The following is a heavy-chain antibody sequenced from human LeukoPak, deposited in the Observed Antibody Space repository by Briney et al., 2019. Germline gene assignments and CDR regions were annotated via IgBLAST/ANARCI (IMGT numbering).Heavy chain of an antibody. Sequence: VASVKVSCKASGYTFTSYAMHWVRQAPGQRLEWMGWINADNGNTKYSQKFQGRVTITRDTSASTACMELSSLRSEDTAVYYCAREAGMNHYYDSSGYSTPFGYWGQGTLVTVSS. CDR3: AREAGMNHYYDSSGYSTPFGY. V-gene: IGHV1-3*01. CDR2: INADNGNT. CDR1: GYTFTSYA. J-gene: IGHJ4*02. D-gene: IGHD3-22*01.